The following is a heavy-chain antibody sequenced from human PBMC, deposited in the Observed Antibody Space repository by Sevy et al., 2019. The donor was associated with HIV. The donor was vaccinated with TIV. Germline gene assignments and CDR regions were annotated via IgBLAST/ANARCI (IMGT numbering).Heavy chain of an antibody. Sequence: GGSLRLSCAASGFTFSNYAMSWVRQAPGKGLEWVSAISDSGGSTYYVDSVKGRFTISRDNSKNTLYLQMNSLRAEDTSIDYCAKDRVAVVVTASSPNWFDPWGQGTLVTVSS. CDR3: AKDRVAVVVTASSPNWFDP. CDR2: ISDSGGST. D-gene: IGHD2-15*01. CDR1: GFTFSNYA. J-gene: IGHJ5*02. V-gene: IGHV3-23*01.